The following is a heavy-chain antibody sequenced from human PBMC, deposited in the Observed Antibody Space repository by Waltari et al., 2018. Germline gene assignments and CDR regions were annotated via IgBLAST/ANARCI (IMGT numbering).Heavy chain of an antibody. D-gene: IGHD3-16*01. CDR2: IISKANSYAT. V-gene: IGHV3-73*01. J-gene: IGHJ6*02. CDR1: ASTFSGSA. Sequence: EVQLVESGGGLVQPGGSLRLSCAASASTFSGSAIPWVPQASGKGLAWVGRIISKANSYATAYAASVKGRFTISRDDSKNTAYLQMNSLKTEDTAVYYCTRRAYLGYYGMDVWGQGTTVTVSS. CDR3: TRRAYLGYYGMDV.